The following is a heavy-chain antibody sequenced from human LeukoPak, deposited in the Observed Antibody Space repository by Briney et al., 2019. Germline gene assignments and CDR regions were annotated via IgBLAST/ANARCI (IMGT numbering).Heavy chain of an antibody. CDR1: GYTFTSYG. V-gene: IGHV1-18*01. Sequence: ASVKVSCKASGYTFTSYGISWVRQAPGQGLEWMGWISAYNGNTNYAQKLQGRVTMTTDTSTSTAYMELRSLRSDDTAVYYCARYSSGWTASGYYYGMDVWGQGTTVTVSS. J-gene: IGHJ6*02. CDR2: ISAYNGNT. D-gene: IGHD6-19*01. CDR3: ARYSSGWTASGYYYGMDV.